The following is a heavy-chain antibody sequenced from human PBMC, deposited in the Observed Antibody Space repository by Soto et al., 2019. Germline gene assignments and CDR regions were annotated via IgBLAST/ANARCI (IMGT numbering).Heavy chain of an antibody. CDR3: AEGSDVWELPGNYYYYGMDV. Sequence: QVQLVESGGGVVQVGRSLRLSCAASGFTFSAYGMHWVRQAPGKGLEWVAVISYDGSHKSYADSVEGRFTVSRDKFKNALYLEMNSLRVEDTALYYCAEGSDVWELPGNYYYYGMDVWGQGTTVTVSS. V-gene: IGHV3-30*18. J-gene: IGHJ6*02. D-gene: IGHD1-26*01. CDR1: GFTFSAYG. CDR2: ISYDGSHK.